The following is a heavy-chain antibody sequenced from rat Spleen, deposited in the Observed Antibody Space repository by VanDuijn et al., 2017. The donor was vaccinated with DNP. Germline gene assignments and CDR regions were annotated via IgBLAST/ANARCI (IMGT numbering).Heavy chain of an antibody. CDR1: GFSLTRNS. CDR3: TRRTVAAGYFDY. J-gene: IGHJ2*01. CDR2: IWGYGTT. D-gene: IGHD1-3*01. V-gene: IGHV2-1*01. Sequence: QVQLKESGPGLVQPSQTLSLTCTVSGFSLTRNSVHWVRQPPGKGLEWVGAIWGYGTTDYDSNLRSRLSISRDTSRSQVFLKMNSLQTEDTAIYFCTRRTVAAGYFDYWGQGVMVTVSS.